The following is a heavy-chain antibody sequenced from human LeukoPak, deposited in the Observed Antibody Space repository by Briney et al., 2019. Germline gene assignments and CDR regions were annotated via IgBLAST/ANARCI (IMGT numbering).Heavy chain of an antibody. D-gene: IGHD3-10*01. CDR2: IRYDGSNK. J-gene: IGHJ6*03. CDR1: GFTFSSYG. V-gene: IGHV3-30*02. Sequence: PGGSLRLSCAASGFTFSSYGMHWVRQAPGKGLEWVAFIRYDGSNKYYADSVKGRFTISRDNSKNTLYLQMNSLRAEDTAVYYCAKDGRGWFGELDYYYMDVWGKGTTVTISS. CDR3: AKDGRGWFGELDYYYMDV.